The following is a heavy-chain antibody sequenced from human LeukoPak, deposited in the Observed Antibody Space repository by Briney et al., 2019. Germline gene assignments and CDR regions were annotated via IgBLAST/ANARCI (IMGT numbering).Heavy chain of an antibody. CDR2: VNHDGYNI. CDR1: GFNFDDHA. D-gene: IGHD6-19*01. CDR3: VKAYGSVWYGSAPYQFDH. Sequence: GGSLRLSCVASGFNFDDHAMQWVRQFPGKGLEWVASVNHDGYNIDYADSVRGRFTISRDNAQNSLYLQMNSLRPEDTAFYYCVKAYGSVWYGSAPYQFDHWGRGTLVTVSS. V-gene: IGHV3-9*01. J-gene: IGHJ4*02.